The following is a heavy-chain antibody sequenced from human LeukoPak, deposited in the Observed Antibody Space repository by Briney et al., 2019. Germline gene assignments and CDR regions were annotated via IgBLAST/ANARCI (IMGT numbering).Heavy chain of an antibody. V-gene: IGHV3-74*01. D-gene: IGHD2-2*01. CDR1: GITLSELW. J-gene: IGHJ5*02. CDR2: INADGSAT. CDR3: VRGALRDCSYTSCTRGNWFDP. Sequence: GGSLRLSCAGYGITLSELWMHWVRQAPEKGLVGVSHINADGSATYYAASVKGRFTISRDNARNTLYLQMHSLTAEDTGVYYCVRGALRDCSYTSCTRGNWFDPWGQGTLVTVSS.